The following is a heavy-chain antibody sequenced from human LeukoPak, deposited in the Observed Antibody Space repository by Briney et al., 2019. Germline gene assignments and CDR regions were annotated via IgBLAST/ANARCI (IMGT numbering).Heavy chain of an antibody. Sequence: GGSLRLSCAASGFTFSSYAMSWVRQAPGKGLEWVSAISGSGGSTYYADSVKGRFTISSDSSKNTLYLQMNSLRAEDTAVYYCAKGYCSSTSCPYYFDYWGQGTLVTVSS. CDR3: AKGYCSSTSCPYYFDY. CDR2: ISGSGGST. V-gene: IGHV3-23*01. J-gene: IGHJ4*02. CDR1: GFTFSSYA. D-gene: IGHD2-2*01.